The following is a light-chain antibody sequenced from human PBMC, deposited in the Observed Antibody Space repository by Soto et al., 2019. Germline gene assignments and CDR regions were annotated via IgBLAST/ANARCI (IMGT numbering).Light chain of an antibody. Sequence: DIQMTQSPSTLSASVGDTVTITCRASESTSPWLAWYQQKPGKAPNLLIYKASNLESGVPSRFSGSGSGTEFTLTISSLQPDDFAIYYCQQYKTYRITFGQGTRLENK. J-gene: IGKJ5*01. V-gene: IGKV1-5*03. CDR3: QQYKTYRIT. CDR1: ESTSPW. CDR2: KAS.